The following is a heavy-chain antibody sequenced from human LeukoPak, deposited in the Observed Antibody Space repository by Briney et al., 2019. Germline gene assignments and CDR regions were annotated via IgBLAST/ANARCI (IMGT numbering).Heavy chain of an antibody. D-gene: IGHD3-22*01. J-gene: IGHJ4*02. Sequence: PGGSLRLSCAASGFTFDDYAMHWVRHAPGKGLEWVSGISWNSGSIGYADSVKGRFTISRDNAKNSLYLQMNSLRAEDTALYYCARHGSGYYDSSGYPFDYWGQGTLVTVSS. CDR3: ARHGSGYYDSSGYPFDY. CDR1: GFTFDDYA. V-gene: IGHV3-9*01. CDR2: ISWNSGSI.